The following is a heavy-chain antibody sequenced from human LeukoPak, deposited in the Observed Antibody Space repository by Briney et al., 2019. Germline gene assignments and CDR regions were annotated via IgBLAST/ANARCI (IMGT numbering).Heavy chain of an antibody. J-gene: IGHJ4*02. V-gene: IGHV3-7*01. D-gene: IGHD1-26*01. Sequence: GGSLRLSCAASGFTLSNYWMSWVRQAPGKGLEWVASIKEDGRDKYYVDSVKGRFTISRDNVKNMLYLQMNSLRAEDTAVYYCARGLYSGSYYGGQGTLVTVSS. CDR3: ARGLYSGSYY. CDR2: IKEDGRDK. CDR1: GFTLSNYW.